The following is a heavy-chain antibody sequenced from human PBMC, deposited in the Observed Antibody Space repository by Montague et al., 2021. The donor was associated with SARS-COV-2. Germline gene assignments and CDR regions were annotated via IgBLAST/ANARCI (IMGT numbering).Heavy chain of an antibody. V-gene: IGHV4-59*12. J-gene: IGHJ5*02. D-gene: IGHD2-2*01. Sequence: SXTLSLTCTVSGGSISSYYWSWIRQPPGKGLEWIGYMYYSGSTNYNPSLKSRVTLSVDTSKNRFSLKLSSVTAADTAMYYCARARVVVPTTRNWFDPWGQGTLVTVSS. CDR3: ARARVVVPTTRNWFDP. CDR1: GGSISSYY. CDR2: MYYSGST.